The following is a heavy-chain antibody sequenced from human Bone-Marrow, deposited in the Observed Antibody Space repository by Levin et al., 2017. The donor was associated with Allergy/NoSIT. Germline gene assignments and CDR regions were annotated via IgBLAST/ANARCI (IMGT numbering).Heavy chain of an antibody. CDR3: ARVQGSAFGMPYYYYYMDV. CDR1: GGSISSYY. CDR2: IYYSGST. V-gene: IGHV4-59*01. Sequence: SQTLSLTCTVSGGSISSYYWSWIRQPPGKGLEWIGYIYYSGSTNYNPSLKSRVTISVDTSKNQFSLKLSSVTAADTAVYYCARVQGSAFGMPYYYYYMDVWGKGTTVTVSS. J-gene: IGHJ6*03. D-gene: IGHD3-16*01.